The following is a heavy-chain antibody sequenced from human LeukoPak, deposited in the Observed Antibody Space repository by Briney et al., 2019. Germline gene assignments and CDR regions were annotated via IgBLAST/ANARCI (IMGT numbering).Heavy chain of an antibody. CDR3: ARGLQWEPNAFDI. CDR1: GGSISSYY. J-gene: IGHJ3*02. CDR2: IYYSGST. D-gene: IGHD1-26*01. V-gene: IGHV4-59*01. Sequence: SETLSLTCTVPGGSISSYYWSWIRQPPGKGLEWIGYIYYSGSTNYNPSLKSRVTISVDTSKNQFSLKLSSVTAADTAVYYCARGLQWEPNAFDIWGQGTMVTVSS.